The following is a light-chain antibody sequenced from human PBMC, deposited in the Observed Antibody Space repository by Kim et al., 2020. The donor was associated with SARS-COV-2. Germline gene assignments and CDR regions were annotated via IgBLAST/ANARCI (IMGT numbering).Light chain of an antibody. CDR2: DVS. CDR1: SSDVGGYNY. CDR3: SSYTSSILFV. Sequence: GQSITISCTGTSSDVGGYNYVSWYQQHPGKAPKLMIYDVSKRPSGVSNRFSGSKSGNTASLTISGLQAEDEADYYCSSYTSSILFVFGTGTKVTVL. V-gene: IGLV2-14*04. J-gene: IGLJ1*01.